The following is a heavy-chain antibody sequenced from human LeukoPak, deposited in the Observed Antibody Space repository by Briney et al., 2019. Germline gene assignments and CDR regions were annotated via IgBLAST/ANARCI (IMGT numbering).Heavy chain of an antibody. Sequence: SETLSLTCTVSGGSISSYYWGWIRQPPGKGLEWIGSIYHSGSTNYNPSLKSRVAISVDTSKNQFSLKLSSVTATDTAVYYCARVFYCSGGSCLDYWGQGTLVTVSS. CDR1: GGSISSYY. D-gene: IGHD2-15*01. CDR3: ARVFYCSGGSCLDY. J-gene: IGHJ4*02. CDR2: IYHSGST. V-gene: IGHV4-59*08.